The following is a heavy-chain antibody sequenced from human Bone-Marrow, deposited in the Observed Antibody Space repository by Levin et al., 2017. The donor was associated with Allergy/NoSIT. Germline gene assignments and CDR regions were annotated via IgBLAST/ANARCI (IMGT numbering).Heavy chain of an antibody. CDR1: GGSISSSDHY. Sequence: SQTLSLTCTVSGGSISSSDHYWGWVRQPPGKGLEWIGSTYHSGSTYYSPSLRSRVTVSLDSSKDQFSLKLSSVTAADTAVYYCATFHAASGPSHFDYWGQGTLVTVSS. J-gene: IGHJ4*02. CDR3: ATFHAASGPSHFDY. D-gene: IGHD5-12*01. V-gene: IGHV4-39*01. CDR2: TYHSGST.